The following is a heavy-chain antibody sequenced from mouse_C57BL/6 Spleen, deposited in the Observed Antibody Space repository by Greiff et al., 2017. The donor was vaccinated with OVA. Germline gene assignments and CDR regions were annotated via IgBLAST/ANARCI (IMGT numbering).Heavy chain of an antibody. CDR2: IDPSDSET. D-gene: IGHD1-1*01. CDR3: ARKGHYYGHYWYFDV. J-gene: IGHJ1*03. V-gene: IGHV1-52*01. Sequence: VQLQQPGAELVRPGSSVKLSCKASGYTFTSYWMHWVKQRPIQGLEWIGNIDPSDSETHYNQKFKDKATLTVDKSSSTAYMQLSSLTSEDAAVYYCARKGHYYGHYWYFDVWGTGTTVTVSS. CDR1: GYTFTSYW.